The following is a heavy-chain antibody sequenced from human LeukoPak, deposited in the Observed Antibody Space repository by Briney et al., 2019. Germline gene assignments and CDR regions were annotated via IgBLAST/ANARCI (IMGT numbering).Heavy chain of an antibody. J-gene: IGHJ6*02. Sequence: PGGSLRLSCAASGFTFSSFGMHWVRQAPGKGLEWVAVIWFDGSYKYYADSVKGRFTSSRDNSKNTLYLQMNSPRAEDTTVYFCARDSSGGSYHYGMDVWGQGTTVTVSS. CDR1: GFTFSSFG. CDR3: ARDSSGGSYHYGMDV. V-gene: IGHV3-33*01. CDR2: IWFDGSYK. D-gene: IGHD2-15*01.